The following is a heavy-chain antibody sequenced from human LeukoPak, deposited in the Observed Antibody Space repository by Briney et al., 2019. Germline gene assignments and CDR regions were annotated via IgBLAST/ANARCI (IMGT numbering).Heavy chain of an antibody. CDR2: INPNSGGT. CDR3: ARGVRGATNWFDP. V-gene: IGHV1-2*02. J-gene: IGHJ5*02. Sequence: ASVKVSCKASGYTFTGYYMHWVRQAPGQGLEWMGWINPNSGGTNYAQKFQGRVTTTRDTSISTAYMELSRLRSDDTAVYYCARGVRGATNWFDPWGQGTLVTVSS. D-gene: IGHD1-26*01. CDR1: GYTFTGYY.